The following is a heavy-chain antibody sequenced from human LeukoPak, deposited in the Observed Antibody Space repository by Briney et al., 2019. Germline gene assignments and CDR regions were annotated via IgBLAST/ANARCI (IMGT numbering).Heavy chain of an antibody. D-gene: IGHD5-24*01. J-gene: IGHJ4*02. Sequence: GGSLRLSCAASGFTFSSYSMNWVRQAPGKGLEWVSSISSSSNYIYYADSVKGRFTISRDNAKNSPYLQMNSLRGEDTAVYSCARGQRRHIDMAPSFDYWGQGTLVTVSS. V-gene: IGHV3-21*01. CDR3: ARGQRRHIDMAPSFDY. CDR1: GFTFSSYS. CDR2: ISSSSNYI.